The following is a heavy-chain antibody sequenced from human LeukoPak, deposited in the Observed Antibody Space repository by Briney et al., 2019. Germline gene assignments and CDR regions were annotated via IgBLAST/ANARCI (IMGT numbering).Heavy chain of an antibody. D-gene: IGHD3-10*02. CDR2: MNPSSGNT. CDR3: ARGPVEAVFGVSTED. J-gene: IGHJ6*02. Sequence: VASVKVSCKASGYTFTIYDINWVRQATGQGLEWMGWMNPSSGNTGYAQKFQGGVSMTRDTSISTAYMELSSLRSEDTAVYYCARGPVEAVFGVSTEDWGQGTTVTVSS. CDR1: GYTFTIYD. V-gene: IGHV1-8*01.